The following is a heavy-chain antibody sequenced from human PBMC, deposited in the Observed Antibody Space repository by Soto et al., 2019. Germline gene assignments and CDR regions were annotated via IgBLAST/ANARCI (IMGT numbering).Heavy chain of an antibody. J-gene: IGHJ6*02. Sequence: GESLKISCKASGYSFSSYWIGWVRQMPGKGLEWMGVIYPHDSDTKYSPSFQGQVTISVDKSLSTVYLQWSSLRASDTAMYFCARETGAPYYYGMDVWGQGTTVTVSS. CDR2: IYPHDSDT. V-gene: IGHV5-51*01. CDR1: GYSFSSYW. CDR3: ARETGAPYYYGMDV. D-gene: IGHD3-10*01.